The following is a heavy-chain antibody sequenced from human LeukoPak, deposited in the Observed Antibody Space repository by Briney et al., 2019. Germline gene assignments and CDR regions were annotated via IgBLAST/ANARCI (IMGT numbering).Heavy chain of an antibody. Sequence: ASVKVSCKVSGYTLTELSMHWVRQAPGKGLEWMGGFDPEDGETIYAQKFQGRVTMTEDTSTDTAYMELSSLRSEDTAVYYCATVIVYCSSTSCPKTSFWGQGTLVTVSS. CDR3: ATVIVYCSSTSCPKTSF. J-gene: IGHJ4*02. V-gene: IGHV1-24*01. CDR1: GYTLTELS. D-gene: IGHD2-2*01. CDR2: FDPEDGET.